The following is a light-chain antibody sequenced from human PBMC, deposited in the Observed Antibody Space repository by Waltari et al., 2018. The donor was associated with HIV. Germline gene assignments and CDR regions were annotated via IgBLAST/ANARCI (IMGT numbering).Light chain of an antibody. J-gene: IGLJ1*01. V-gene: IGLV2-8*01. Sequence: QSALTQPPSASGSPGQSVAISCTGTSSDVGGSNSVPWPQQHPGKAPKLLIYAVNKRPSGVPDRFSGSKSGNTASLTVSGLQVDDEADYYCSSFSDNNRIVFGTGTRVTVL. CDR2: AVN. CDR3: SSFSDNNRIV. CDR1: SSDVGGSNS.